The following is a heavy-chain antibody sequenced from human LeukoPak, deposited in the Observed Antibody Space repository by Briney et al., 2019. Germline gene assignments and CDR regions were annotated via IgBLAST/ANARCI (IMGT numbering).Heavy chain of an antibody. CDR2: INSDGSST. CDR3: ARAGQFYYFDY. Sequence: GGSLRLSGAASGFTFSSYWMHWVRQAPGKGLVWVSRINSDGSSTSYADSVKGRFTISRDNAKNTLYLQMNSLRAEDTAVYYCARAGQFYYFDYWGQGTLVTVSS. CDR1: GFTFSSYW. D-gene: IGHD1-14*01. V-gene: IGHV3-74*01. J-gene: IGHJ4*02.